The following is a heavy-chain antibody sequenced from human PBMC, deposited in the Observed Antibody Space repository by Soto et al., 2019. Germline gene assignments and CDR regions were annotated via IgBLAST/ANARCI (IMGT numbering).Heavy chain of an antibody. D-gene: IGHD3-3*01. CDR3: ARHYDFWSGWDAIYGMDV. Sequence: SETLSLTCTVSGGSISSSSYYWGWIRQPPGKGLEWIGSIYYSGSTYYNPSLKSRVTISVDTSKNQFSLKLSSVTAADTAVYYCARHYDFWSGWDAIYGMDVWGQGTTVTVSS. CDR1: GGSISSSSYY. CDR2: IYYSGST. V-gene: IGHV4-39*01. J-gene: IGHJ6*02.